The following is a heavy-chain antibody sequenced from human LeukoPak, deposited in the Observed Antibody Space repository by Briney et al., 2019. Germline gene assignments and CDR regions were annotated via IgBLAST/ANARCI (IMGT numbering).Heavy chain of an antibody. J-gene: IGHJ4*02. CDR1: GGAFSSYA. D-gene: IGHD4-17*01. CDR2: IIPIFGTA. Sequence: ASVKVSCKASGGAFSSYAISWVRQAPGQGLEWMGGIIPIFGTANYAQKFQGRDTITADESTSTAYMELSSLRSEDTAVYYCARDPGTVTGFDYWGQGTLVTVSS. CDR3: ARDPGTVTGFDY. V-gene: IGHV1-69*13.